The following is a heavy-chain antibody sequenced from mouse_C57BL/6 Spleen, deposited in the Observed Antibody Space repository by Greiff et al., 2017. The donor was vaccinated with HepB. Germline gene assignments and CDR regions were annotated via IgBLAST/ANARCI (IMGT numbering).Heavy chain of an antibody. J-gene: IGHJ1*03. CDR1: GFTFNTYA. CDR2: IRSKSSNYAT. Sequence: EVMLVESGRGLVQPQGSLKLPCAASGFTFNTYAMHWVRQSPGKGLEWVARIRSKSSNYATYYADSVKDRFTISRDDSQSMLYLQMNNLKTEDTAMYYCVRAYSNYCYFGVWGTVTTVTVSS. V-gene: IGHV10-3*01. D-gene: IGHD2-5*01. CDR3: VRAYSNYCYFGV.